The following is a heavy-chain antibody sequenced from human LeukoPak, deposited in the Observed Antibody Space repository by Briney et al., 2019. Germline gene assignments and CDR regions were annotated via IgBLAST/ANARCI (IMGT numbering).Heavy chain of an antibody. D-gene: IGHD4-17*01. Sequence: PGGSLRLSCAAPEFTVRSNSMTWVRQAPGKGLEWVSVIYTGGGTHYADSVRGRFTISRDNSKHTLFLQMNSLRAEDTAVYYCARDPGEGYGDYIDYWGQGTLVTVSS. CDR2: IYTGGGT. CDR3: ARDPGEGYGDYIDY. J-gene: IGHJ4*02. CDR1: EFTVRSNS. V-gene: IGHV3-66*01.